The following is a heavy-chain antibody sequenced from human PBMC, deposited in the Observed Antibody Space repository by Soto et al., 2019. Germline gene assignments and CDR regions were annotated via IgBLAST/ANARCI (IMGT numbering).Heavy chain of an antibody. D-gene: IGHD2-2*01. V-gene: IGHV4-59*01. J-gene: IGHJ4*02. CDR1: GDSISSFY. CDR3: ARVGYCSSTPCWPIGYFEY. Sequence: QVQLQESGPGLVKPSETLSLTCTVSGDSISSFYWTWIRQPPGKGLERVGYIFSSGSTNYNPSLKSRVTISVDTSENQSSLKLTSVTAADTAVYYCARVGYCSSTPCWPIGYFEYWGQGTLVTVSS. CDR2: IFSSGST.